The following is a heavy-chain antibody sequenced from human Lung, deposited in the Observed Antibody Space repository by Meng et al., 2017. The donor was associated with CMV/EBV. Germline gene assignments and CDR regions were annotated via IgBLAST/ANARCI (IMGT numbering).Heavy chain of an antibody. CDR3: TKTDGSGSSAIDY. J-gene: IGHJ4*02. CDR1: GFTFSSYA. V-gene: IGHV3-30*04. D-gene: IGHD3-10*01. CDR2: ISYDGSNK. Sequence: GGSXRLXCAASGFTFSSYAMHWVRQAPGKGLEGVAVISYDGSNKYYADSVKGRFTISRDNSKNTLYLQMNSLKTEDTAVYYCTKTDGSGSSAIDYWGQGTLVTVSS.